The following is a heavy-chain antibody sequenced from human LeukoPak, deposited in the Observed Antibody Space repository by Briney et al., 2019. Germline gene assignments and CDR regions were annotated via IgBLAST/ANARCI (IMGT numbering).Heavy chain of an antibody. CDR1: GYTFTGYY. Sequence: SVKVSCKASGYTFTGYYMHWVRRAPGQGLEWMGWINPNSGGTNYAQKFQGRVTMTRDTSISTAYMELSRLRSDDTAVYYCARGRAVRSSIAARPLGYWGQGTLVTVSS. CDR2: INPNSGGT. D-gene: IGHD6-6*01. V-gene: IGHV1-2*02. J-gene: IGHJ4*02. CDR3: ARGRAVRSSIAARPLGY.